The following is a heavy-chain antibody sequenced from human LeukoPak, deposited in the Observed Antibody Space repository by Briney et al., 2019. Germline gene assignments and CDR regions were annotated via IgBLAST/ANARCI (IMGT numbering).Heavy chain of an antibody. Sequence: SETLSHTCTVSGGSISSSSYYWGWIRQPPGKGLEWIGSIYYSGSTYYNPSLKSRVTISVDTSKNQFSLKLSSVTAADTAVYCCASFRGGYDHFDYWGQGTLVTVSS. J-gene: IGHJ4*02. V-gene: IGHV4-39*01. CDR2: IYYSGST. D-gene: IGHD5-12*01. CDR3: ASFRGGYDHFDY. CDR1: GGSISSSSYY.